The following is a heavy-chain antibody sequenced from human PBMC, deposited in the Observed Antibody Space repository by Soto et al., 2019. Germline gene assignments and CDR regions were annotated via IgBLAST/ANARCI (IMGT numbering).Heavy chain of an antibody. Sequence: GESLKISCEDSGHSFATYWIGWVRQMPGKGLGWMGIIYPRDSDTRYSPSFQGQVTISADKSISTAYLQWSSLKASDTAMFYCTSPQRYDFWSGYVFDSWGQGTLVTVSS. CDR3: TSPQRYDFWSGYVFDS. CDR2: IYPRDSDT. V-gene: IGHV5-51*01. J-gene: IGHJ5*01. D-gene: IGHD3-3*01. CDR1: GHSFATYW.